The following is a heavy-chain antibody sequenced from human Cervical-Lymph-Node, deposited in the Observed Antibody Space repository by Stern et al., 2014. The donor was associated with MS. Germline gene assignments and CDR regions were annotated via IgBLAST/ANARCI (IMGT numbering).Heavy chain of an antibody. Sequence: EVQLVESGGGLVQPGGSLRLSCAASGFTFSTHWMNWVRQAPGKGLEWVANIKQDGSEKHYVDSVRGRFTISRDNAKNSLYLQMNSLRAEDTAVYYCARGSGLGSSWLFDFWGQGTLVTISS. CDR1: GFTFSTHW. D-gene: IGHD6-13*01. J-gene: IGHJ4*02. V-gene: IGHV3-7*01. CDR2: IKQDGSEK. CDR3: ARGSGLGSSWLFDF.